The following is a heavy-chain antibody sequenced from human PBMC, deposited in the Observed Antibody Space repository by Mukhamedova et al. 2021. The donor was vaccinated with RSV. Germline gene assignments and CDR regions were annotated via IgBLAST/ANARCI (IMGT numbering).Heavy chain of an antibody. J-gene: IGHJ3*02. V-gene: IGHV4-4*07. Sequence: SGSTNYNPSLKSRVTMSVDTSKNQFSLKLRSVTAADMAVYYCARDESNGDSYYGVLVIWGQGTMVTVSS. D-gene: IGHD3-10*01. CDR2: SGST. CDR3: ARDESNGDSYYGVLVI.